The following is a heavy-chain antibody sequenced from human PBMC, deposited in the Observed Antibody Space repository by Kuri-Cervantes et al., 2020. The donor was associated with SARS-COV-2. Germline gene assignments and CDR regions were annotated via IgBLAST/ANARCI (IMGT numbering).Heavy chain of an antibody. J-gene: IGHJ6*02. V-gene: IGHV2-5*01. CDR2: IYWNDVK. CDR1: GFSLSTSGVG. D-gene: IGHD6-6*01. CDR3: ASIAARRVSYYYYGMDV. Sequence: SGPTLVKPTQTLTLTCTFSGFSLSTSGVGVGWIRQPPGKALEWLALIYWNDVKRYSPSLKSRLTITKDTSKNQVVLTMTNMDPVDTATYYCASIAARRVSYYYYGMDVWGQGTTVTVSS.